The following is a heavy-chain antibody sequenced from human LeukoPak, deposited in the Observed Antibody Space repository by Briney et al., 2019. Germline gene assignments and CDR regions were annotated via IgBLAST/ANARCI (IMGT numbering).Heavy chain of an antibody. CDR1: GFTFSTYE. J-gene: IGHJ4*02. CDR3: AKNPPLASRVVVIFFEY. CDR2: ISSRAGTI. Sequence: GGSLRLSCAASGFTFSTYEMNWVRQAPGEGLEWVSSISSRAGTIYYADSVKGRFTISRDNAKNSLHLQMNTLRAEDTVVYYCAKNPPLASRVVVIFFEYWGQGTLVTVSS. D-gene: IGHD3-22*01. V-gene: IGHV3-48*03.